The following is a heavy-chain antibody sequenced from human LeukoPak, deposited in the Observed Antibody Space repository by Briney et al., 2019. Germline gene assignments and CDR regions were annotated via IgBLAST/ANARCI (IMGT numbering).Heavy chain of an antibody. J-gene: IGHJ4*02. D-gene: IGHD3-10*01. V-gene: IGHV3-23*01. CDR1: GFTSSSYA. CDR2: ISVSGENT. Sequence: GGSLRLSCAASGFTSSSYAMTWVRQAPGKGLQWVSTISVSGENTYYADSVKGRFTISRDISKSTLYLQMNSLRDEDTAVYYCAKYGSGSYYNGLYWGQGTLVTVSS. CDR3: AKYGSGSYYNGLY.